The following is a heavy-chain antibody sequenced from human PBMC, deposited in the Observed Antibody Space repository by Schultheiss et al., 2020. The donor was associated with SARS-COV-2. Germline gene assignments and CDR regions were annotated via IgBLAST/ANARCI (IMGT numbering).Heavy chain of an antibody. CDR1: GYTFTGYY. CDR3: ARGLPSSITMVNDAFDI. Sequence: SVKVSCKASGYTFTGYYMHWVRQAPGQGLEWMGGIIPIFGTANYAQKFQGRVTMTTDTSTSTAYMELRSLRSEDTAVYYCARGLPSSITMVNDAFDIWGQGTMVTVSS. D-gene: IGHD3-10*01. CDR2: IIPIFGTA. J-gene: IGHJ3*02. V-gene: IGHV1-69*05.